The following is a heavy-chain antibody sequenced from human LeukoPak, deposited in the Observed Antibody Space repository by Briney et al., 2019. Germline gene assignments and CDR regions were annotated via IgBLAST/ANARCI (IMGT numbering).Heavy chain of an antibody. CDR3: ARRYSGHYSGHFDY. V-gene: IGHV4-59*08. CDR2: IYYSGNT. J-gene: IGHJ4*02. Sequence: PSETLSLTCTVSGGSISTYFGSWVRQPPGKGLEWIGYIYYSGNTNYNPSLKSRVTISVDASKNQFSLKLSSVTAADTAIYYCARRYSGHYSGHFDYWGQGTLVTVSS. D-gene: IGHD1-26*01. CDR1: GGSISTYF.